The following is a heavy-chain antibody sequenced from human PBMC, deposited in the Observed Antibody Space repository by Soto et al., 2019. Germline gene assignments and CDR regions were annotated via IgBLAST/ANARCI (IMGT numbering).Heavy chain of an antibody. CDR1: GYTFNSYN. CDR3: ARIYSGSRLDY. Sequence: QVQLVQSGAEVKKPGASVKVSCKASGYTFNSYNMKWVRQAPGQGLEWMGVINPSSGSTNYAQKFQGRVIMTRDTSTNTVYMELSTLRSDDTAVYYCARIYSGSRLDYWGQGTLVTVSS. J-gene: IGHJ4*02. D-gene: IGHD1-26*01. V-gene: IGHV1-46*02. CDR2: INPSSGST.